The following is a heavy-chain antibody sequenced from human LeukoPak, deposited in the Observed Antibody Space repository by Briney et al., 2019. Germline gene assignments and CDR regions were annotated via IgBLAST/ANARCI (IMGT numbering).Heavy chain of an antibody. D-gene: IGHD3-22*01. V-gene: IGHV3-11*04. CDR1: GFTFSDYY. J-gene: IGHJ3*02. CDR3: ARDGNYYDSSGYYWDDAFDI. Sequence: GGSLRLSCAASGFTFSDYYMSWIRQAPGKGLEWVSYISSSGSTTYYADSVKGRFTISRDNAKNSLYLQMNSLRAEDTAVYYCARDGNYYDSSGYYWDDAFDIWGQGTMVTVSS. CDR2: ISSSGSTT.